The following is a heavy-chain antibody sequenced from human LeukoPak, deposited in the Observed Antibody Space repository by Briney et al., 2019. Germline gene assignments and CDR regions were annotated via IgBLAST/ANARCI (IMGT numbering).Heavy chain of an antibody. D-gene: IGHD3-16*01. CDR2: INPYTGGT. CDR3: TRDRLGGSGWFDP. V-gene: IGHV1-2*02. Sequence: ASVKVSCKASGFTFTGYNIHWVRQAPGQGLEWLGWINPYTGGTSYAQKFQGRVTVTRDTSISTAYMELSGVRSDDTAVFYCTRDRLGGSGWFDPWGQGTLVTVSS. CDR1: GFTFTGYN. J-gene: IGHJ5*02.